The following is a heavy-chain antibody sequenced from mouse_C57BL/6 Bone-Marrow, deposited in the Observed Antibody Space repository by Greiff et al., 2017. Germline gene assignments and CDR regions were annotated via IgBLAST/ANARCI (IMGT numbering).Heavy chain of an antibody. CDR1: GYSITSDY. CDR2: ISYSGST. V-gene: IGHV3-8*01. D-gene: IGHD1-1*01. Sequence: EVKLMESGPGLAKPSQTLSLTCSVTGYSITSDYWNWIRKFPGNKLEYMGYISYSGSTYYNPSLKSRISITRDTSKNQYYLQLNSVTTEDTATDYCAKHYYGEGYFDYWGQGTTLTVSS. J-gene: IGHJ2*01. CDR3: AKHYYGEGYFDY.